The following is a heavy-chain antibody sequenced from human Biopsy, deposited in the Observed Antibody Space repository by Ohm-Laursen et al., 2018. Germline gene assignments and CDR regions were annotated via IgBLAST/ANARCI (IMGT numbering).Heavy chain of an antibody. Sequence: SLRLSCAASGFTFSDAWLCWVRKAPAKGLEWVGRIDSKKDGVTTEYAALVKGRFAISRNDSKDMLYLQMSTLRIEDTAVYFCTTNPHSSGWYFGGGYDCWGQGTLVTVSS. D-gene: IGHD6-19*01. CDR3: TTNPHSSGWYFGGGYDC. CDR2: IDSKKDGVTT. CDR1: GFTFSDAW. V-gene: IGHV3-15*04. J-gene: IGHJ4*02.